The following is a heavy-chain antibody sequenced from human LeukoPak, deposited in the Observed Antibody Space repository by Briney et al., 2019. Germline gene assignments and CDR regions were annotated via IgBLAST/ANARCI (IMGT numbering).Heavy chain of an antibody. Sequence: GGSLRLSCADSGFTFRSNWMHWVRQAPGKGLVWVSRIASDGSSTDYADSVRGRFTISRDNAKNTLYLQMNSLRAEDTAVYYCTSARYGGNSDYWGQGTLVTVSS. J-gene: IGHJ4*02. V-gene: IGHV3-74*01. CDR3: TSARYGGNSDY. CDR1: GFTFRSNW. CDR2: IASDGSST. D-gene: IGHD4-23*01.